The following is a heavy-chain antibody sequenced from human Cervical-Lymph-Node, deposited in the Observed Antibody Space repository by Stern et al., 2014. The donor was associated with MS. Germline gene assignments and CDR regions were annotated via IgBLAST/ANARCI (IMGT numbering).Heavy chain of an antibody. J-gene: IGHJ5*02. Sequence: QVQLVQSGAEVTKPGSSVKVSCKASGGTFSKFPSSWVRQAPGQGIEWMGGIFPVFGTPTYAQDFRGRVTITADVSTSTVYMELSSLRSDDTAVYYCALSSETSDRWYSLGYDLWGQGTLVTVSS. CDR1: GGTFSKFP. V-gene: IGHV1-69*01. D-gene: IGHD6-13*01. CDR3: ALSSETSDRWYSLGYDL. CDR2: IFPVFGTP.